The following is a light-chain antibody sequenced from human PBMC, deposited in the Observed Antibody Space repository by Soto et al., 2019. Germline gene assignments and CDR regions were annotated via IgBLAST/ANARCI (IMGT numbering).Light chain of an antibody. CDR3: QQFDNLIT. Sequence: EIVLTQSPATLSLSPGERATLSCGASQSINNNYLAWYRQKPGLAPRLLIYDASTRAAGIPDRFSGSGSGTDFTLTISRLEPEDFAVYYCQQFDNLITFGGGTKVDIK. CDR2: DAS. J-gene: IGKJ4*01. V-gene: IGKV3D-20*01. CDR1: QSINNNY.